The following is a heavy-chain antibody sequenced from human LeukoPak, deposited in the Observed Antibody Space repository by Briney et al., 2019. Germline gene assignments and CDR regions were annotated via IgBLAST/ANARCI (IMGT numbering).Heavy chain of an antibody. CDR3: AKGDDEGYAFDY. Sequence: VASVKVSCKASGYTFTSYAMHWVRQAPGQRLEWMGWINAGNGNTKYSQKFQGRVTITRDTSASTAYMELSSLRSEDTAVYYCAKGDDEGYAFDYWGQGTLVTVSS. J-gene: IGHJ4*02. D-gene: IGHD5-12*01. CDR2: INAGNGNT. CDR1: GYTFTSYA. V-gene: IGHV1-3*01.